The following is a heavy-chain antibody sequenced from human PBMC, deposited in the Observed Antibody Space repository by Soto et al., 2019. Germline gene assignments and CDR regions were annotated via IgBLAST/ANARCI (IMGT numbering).Heavy chain of an antibody. CDR1: GFTFSSYA. CDR3: AKGRSYYDSSGYWS. Sequence: GGSLRLSCAASGFTFSSYAMSWVRQAPGKGLEWVSAISGSGGSTYYADSVKGRFTISRDNSKNTLYLQMNSLRAEDTAVYYCAKGRSYYDSSGYWSWGQGTLVTVSS. CDR2: ISGSGGST. V-gene: IGHV3-23*01. J-gene: IGHJ5*02. D-gene: IGHD3-22*01.